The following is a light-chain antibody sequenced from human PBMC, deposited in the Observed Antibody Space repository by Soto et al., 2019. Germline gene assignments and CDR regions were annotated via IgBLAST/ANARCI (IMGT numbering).Light chain of an antibody. Sequence: QSALTQPASVSGSPGQSITISCTGTSSDVGGYNYVSWYQQHPGKAPKLMIYDVSNRPSGVPNRFSGSKSGNTASLTISGIQAEDEADYYCSSYTISSTVVFGGGTKLTVL. CDR1: SSDVGGYNY. V-gene: IGLV2-14*01. CDR3: SSYTISSTVV. CDR2: DVS. J-gene: IGLJ2*01.